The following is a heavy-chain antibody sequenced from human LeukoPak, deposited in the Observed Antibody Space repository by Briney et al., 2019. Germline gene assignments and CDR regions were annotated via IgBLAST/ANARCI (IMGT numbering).Heavy chain of an antibody. Sequence: SETLSLTCTVSGGSISSHYWSWIRQPPGKGLEWIGYIYYSGSTNYNPSLESRVTISIDTSKNQFSLKLSSVTAADTAVYYCARTWFGELLTFDYWGQGTLVTVSS. CDR3: ARTWFGELLTFDY. CDR2: IYYSGST. CDR1: GGSISSHY. V-gene: IGHV4-59*11. D-gene: IGHD3-10*01. J-gene: IGHJ4*02.